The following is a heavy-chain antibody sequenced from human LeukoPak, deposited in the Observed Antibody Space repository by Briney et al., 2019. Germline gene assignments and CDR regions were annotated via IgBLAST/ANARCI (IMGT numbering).Heavy chain of an antibody. V-gene: IGHV3-7*01. CDR3: ARRGGSSSRRSPIDY. Sequence: PGGSLRLSCTASGFTFSDYWMTWVRQAPGKGPEWGANIKQDGSQRYYVYSVRGRCTISRDNAKNALFLQMNGLRAEDTAVYYCARRGGSSSRRSPIDYWGQGTLVTVFS. CDR1: GFTFSDYW. CDR2: IKQDGSQR. D-gene: IGHD6-6*01. J-gene: IGHJ4*02.